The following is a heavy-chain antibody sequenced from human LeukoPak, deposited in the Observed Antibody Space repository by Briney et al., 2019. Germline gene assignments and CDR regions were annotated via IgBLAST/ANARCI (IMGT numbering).Heavy chain of an antibody. J-gene: IGHJ4*02. Sequence: RRSLRLSCAASGFTFSSYGMHWVRQAPGKGLEWVAVISYGGSNKYYADSVKGRFTISRDNSKNTLYLQMNSLRAEDTAVYYCATPPFWYSSGVDYWGQGTLVTVSS. CDR2: ISYGGSNK. CDR1: GFTFSSYG. CDR3: ATPPFWYSSGVDY. D-gene: IGHD6-19*01. V-gene: IGHV3-30*03.